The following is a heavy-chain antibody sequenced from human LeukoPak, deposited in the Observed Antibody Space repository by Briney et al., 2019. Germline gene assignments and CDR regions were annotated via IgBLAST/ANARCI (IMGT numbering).Heavy chain of an antibody. J-gene: IGHJ3*02. V-gene: IGHV1-8*01. CDR3: ARGRNVSRYFDWLTDAFDI. D-gene: IGHD3-9*01. CDR2: MNPNSGNT. Sequence: GASVKVSCKASGYTFTSYDINWVRQATGQGLEWMGWMNPNSGNTGYAQKFQGRVTMTRNTSISTAYMELSSLRSEDTAVYYCARGRNVSRYFDWLTDAFDIWGQGTMVTVSS. CDR1: GYTFTSYD.